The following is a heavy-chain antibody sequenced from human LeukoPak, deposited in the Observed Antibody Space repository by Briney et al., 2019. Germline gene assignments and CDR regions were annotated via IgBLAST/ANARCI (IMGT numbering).Heavy chain of an antibody. CDR3: VRLVGGDIDY. V-gene: IGHV4-34*01. D-gene: IGHD5-12*01. CDR1: DGSFSDYN. CDR2: INHSGST. Sequence: SESLSLTCSVNDGSFSDYNRSWIRQPPWKGLEWIGEINHSGSTNYNPSLKSLVTISVDTSKNQFSLQLNSVTPEDTAVYFCVRLVGGDIDYWGQGTLVTVSS. J-gene: IGHJ4*02.